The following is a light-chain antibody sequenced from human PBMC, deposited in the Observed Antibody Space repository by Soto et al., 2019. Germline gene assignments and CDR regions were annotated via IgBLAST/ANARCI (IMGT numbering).Light chain of an antibody. V-gene: IGKV3-15*01. CDR2: GAS. CDR3: QQYNNWPPWT. Sequence: EVVMTQSPATLSVSPGERATLSCRASQSVSSNLAWYQQKTGQAPRLLIYGASTRATGITARFSGGGSGTEFTLTISSLQSEDFAVYYCQQYNNWPPWTFGQGTKVEIK. J-gene: IGKJ1*01. CDR1: QSVSSN.